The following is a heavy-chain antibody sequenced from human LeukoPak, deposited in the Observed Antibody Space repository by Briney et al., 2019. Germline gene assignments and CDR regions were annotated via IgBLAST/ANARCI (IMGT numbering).Heavy chain of an antibody. CDR3: AIQRGVAAASRDI. J-gene: IGHJ3*02. CDR2: IFPGDSDT. D-gene: IGHD6-13*01. Sequence: GESLKISCKGSGYSFTTYWIGWVRQMPGKGLEWMGMIFPGDSDTRYSPSFQGQVTISADKSITTAYLQWSSLKASDTAMYYCAIQRGVAAASRDIWGQGTMVTVSS. V-gene: IGHV5-51*01. CDR1: GYSFTTYW.